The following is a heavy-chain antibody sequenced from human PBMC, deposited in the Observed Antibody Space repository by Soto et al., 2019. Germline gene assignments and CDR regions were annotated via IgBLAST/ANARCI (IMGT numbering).Heavy chain of an antibody. CDR2: INPTGGST. J-gene: IGHJ4*02. Sequence: QVQLVQSGAEVKKPGASVKVSCKASGYTFINYYIHWVRQAPGHGLEWMAIINPTGGSTNYAQKFQGRLTLTMDTSTTTVYMELSSLTSEDTAIYYCASNLAAGDVWGQGTLVTVSS. CDR3: ASNLAAGDV. D-gene: IGHD2-8*02. CDR1: GYTFINYY. V-gene: IGHV1-46*01.